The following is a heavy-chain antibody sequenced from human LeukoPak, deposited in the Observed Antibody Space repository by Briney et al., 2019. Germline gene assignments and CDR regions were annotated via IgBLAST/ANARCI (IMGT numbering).Heavy chain of an antibody. J-gene: IGHJ4*02. CDR3: ARVRDCSGGRCPSPTYFDY. Sequence: PSETLSLTCTVSGYSISSDYYWGWIRQPPGKGLEWIGNIYHSGSIYSNASLKSRVTILVDMSKNQFSLKLSAVAAAETAAYYCARVRDCSGGRCPSPTYFDYWGQGTLVTVSS. V-gene: IGHV4-38-2*02. CDR1: GYSISSDYY. D-gene: IGHD2-15*01. CDR2: IYHSGSI.